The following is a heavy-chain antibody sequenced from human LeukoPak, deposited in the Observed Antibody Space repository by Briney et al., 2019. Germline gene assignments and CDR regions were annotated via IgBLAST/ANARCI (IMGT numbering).Heavy chain of an antibody. J-gene: IGHJ4*02. D-gene: IGHD4-17*01. CDR3: AKDGLIYGDYVGYFDY. Sequence: PGGSLRLSCAASGFTFSSNGMHRVRQAPGKGLEWVAVISYDGSNKYYADSVKGRFTISRDNSKNTLYLQMNSLRAEDTAVYYCAKDGLIYGDYVGYFDYWGQGTLVTVSS. CDR1: GFTFSSNG. V-gene: IGHV3-30*18. CDR2: ISYDGSNK.